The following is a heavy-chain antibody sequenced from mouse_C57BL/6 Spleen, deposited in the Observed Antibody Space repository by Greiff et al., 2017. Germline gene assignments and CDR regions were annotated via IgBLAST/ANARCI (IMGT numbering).Heavy chain of an antibody. Sequence: EVKLVESGGDLVKPGGSLKLSCAASGFTFSSYGMSWVRQTPDKRLEWVATISSGGSYTYYPDSVKGRFTISRDNAKNTLYLQMSSLKSEDTAMYYCARMRYYGSQSFMGYWGQVTSVTVSS. J-gene: IGHJ4*01. CDR1: GFTFSSYG. CDR3: ARMRYYGSQSFMGY. D-gene: IGHD1-1*01. CDR2: ISSGGSYT. V-gene: IGHV5-6*01.